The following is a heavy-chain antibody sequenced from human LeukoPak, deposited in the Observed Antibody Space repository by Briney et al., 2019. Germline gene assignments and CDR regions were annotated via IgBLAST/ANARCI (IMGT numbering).Heavy chain of an antibody. D-gene: IGHD3-22*01. J-gene: IGHJ4*02. CDR2: ISGSGSNT. Sequence: GGSLRLSCAASGFTFSSYAMTWVRQAPGKGLEWVSGISGSGSNTYYADSVKGRFTISRDNSKNTLYLQMNSLRAEDTAAYYCAKGTYDSRGHFDYWGQGTLVNVSS. CDR1: GFTFSSYA. CDR3: AKGTYDSRGHFDY. V-gene: IGHV3-23*01.